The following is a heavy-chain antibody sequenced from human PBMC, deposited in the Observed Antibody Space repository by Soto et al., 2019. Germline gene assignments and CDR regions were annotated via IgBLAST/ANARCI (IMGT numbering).Heavy chain of an antibody. CDR3: ARDTQSVVGPAAMDYYYYYGMDV. V-gene: IGHV3-21*01. D-gene: IGHD2-2*01. J-gene: IGHJ6*02. Sequence: EVQLVESGGGLVKPGGSLRLSCAASGFTFSSYSMNWVRQAPGKGLEWVSSISSSSSYIYYADSVKGRFTISRDNAKNSRYLQMNSLRAEDTAVYYCARDTQSVVGPAAMDYYYYYGMDVWGQGTTVTVSS. CDR1: GFTFSSYS. CDR2: ISSSSSYI.